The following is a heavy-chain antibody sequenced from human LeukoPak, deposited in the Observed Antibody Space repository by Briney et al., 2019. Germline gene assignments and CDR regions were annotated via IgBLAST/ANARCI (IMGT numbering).Heavy chain of an antibody. CDR3: ARRAGAYSHPYDY. Sequence: GGSLRLSCAASGFTFSSYAMSWVRQAPGKGLEWVSFIYSSVTHYSDSVKGRFTVSRDNSKNTLFLQMNSLRAEDTAVYYCARRAGAYSHPYDYWGQGTLVTVSS. CDR1: GFTFSSYA. J-gene: IGHJ4*02. CDR2: IYSSVT. V-gene: IGHV3-23*05. D-gene: IGHD4/OR15-4a*01.